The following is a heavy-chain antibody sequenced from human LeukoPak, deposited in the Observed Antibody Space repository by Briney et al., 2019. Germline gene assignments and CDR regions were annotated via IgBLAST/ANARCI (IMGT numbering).Heavy chain of an antibody. CDR2: IYRDGST. Sequence: GGSLRLSCAASGFTVSSNYVSWVRQAPGKGLEWVSSIYRDGSTYYADSVKGRFTISRDNSKSTLNLQMNNLRVEDTAVYYCARVMTAITNWFDPWGQGTLVTVSS. V-gene: IGHV3-66*01. CDR1: GFTVSSNY. D-gene: IGHD2-21*02. CDR3: ARVMTAITNWFDP. J-gene: IGHJ5*02.